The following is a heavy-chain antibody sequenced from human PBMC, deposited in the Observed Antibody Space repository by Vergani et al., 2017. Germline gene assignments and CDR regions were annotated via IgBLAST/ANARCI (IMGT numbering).Heavy chain of an antibody. D-gene: IGHD3-22*01. CDR1: GGSINSHNYY. Sequence: QVQLQESGPGLVKPSQTLSLTCTVSGGSINSHNYYWSWIRQPAGKGLEWIGRIHTSGSTNYNPSLKSRVTMSEDTSKNQFSLNLTSVTAADTAVYFCARGSCLGSSCYKPRFDYWGQGILVTVSS. CDR3: ARGSCLGSSCYKPRFDY. CDR2: IHTSGST. V-gene: IGHV4-61*02. J-gene: IGHJ4*02.